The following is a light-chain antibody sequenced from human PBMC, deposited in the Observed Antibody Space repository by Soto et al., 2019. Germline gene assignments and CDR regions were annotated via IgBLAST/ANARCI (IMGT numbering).Light chain of an antibody. V-gene: IGKV3-15*01. CDR2: GAS. J-gene: IGKJ1*01. CDR3: QQYNNWRGT. Sequence: EIEMTQSPATLSVSPGERASLSFRASQSVSSNLAWYQQKPGQAPRLLIYGASTRATGIPARFSGSGSGTEFTLTISSLQSEHFAVYYCQQYNNWRGTFGQGTKVDIK. CDR1: QSVSSN.